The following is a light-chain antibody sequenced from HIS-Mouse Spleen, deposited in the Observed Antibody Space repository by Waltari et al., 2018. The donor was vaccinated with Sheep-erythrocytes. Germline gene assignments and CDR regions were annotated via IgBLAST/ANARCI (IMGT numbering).Light chain of an antibody. CDR1: STDGGGYNC. J-gene: IGLJ2*01. CDR2: EVS. CDR3: SSYTSSSTPVV. Sequence: QSALTQPASVSASPGQSITLSCTGTSTDGGGYNCFSWYQQHPGTAPKLMIYEVSNRPSGVSNRFSGSKSGNTASLTISGLQAEDEADYYCSSYTSSSTPVVFGGGTKLTVL. V-gene: IGLV2-14*01.